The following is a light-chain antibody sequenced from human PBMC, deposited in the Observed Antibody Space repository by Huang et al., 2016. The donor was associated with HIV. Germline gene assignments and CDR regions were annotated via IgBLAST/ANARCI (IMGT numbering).Light chain of an antibody. CDR1: QSVLSGNNKNY. CDR3: QQYFNPPVT. J-gene: IGKJ3*01. Sequence: DIVMTQSPDSLAVSLGEWATINCKSSQSVLSGNNKNYLAWFQQKSGQPPKFLIYWASTREAGVPDRFSGSGSRTDFTLTINNLQPEDVAVYYCQQYFNPPVTFGPGTKVHVK. CDR2: WAS. V-gene: IGKV4-1*01.